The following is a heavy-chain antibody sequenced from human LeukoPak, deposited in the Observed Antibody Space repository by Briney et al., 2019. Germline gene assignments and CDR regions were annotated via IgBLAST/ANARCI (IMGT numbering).Heavy chain of an antibody. J-gene: IGHJ6*03. D-gene: IGHD1-7*01. CDR3: ARDLELRLGYMDV. CDR1: GYSISSGYY. CDR2: IYHSGST. V-gene: IGHV4-38-2*02. Sequence: TPSETLSLTCTVSGYSISSGYYWGWIRQPPGKGLEWIGSIYHSGSTYYNPSLKSRVTISVDTSKNQFSLKLSSVTAADTAVYYCARDLELRLGYMDVWGKGTTVTVSS.